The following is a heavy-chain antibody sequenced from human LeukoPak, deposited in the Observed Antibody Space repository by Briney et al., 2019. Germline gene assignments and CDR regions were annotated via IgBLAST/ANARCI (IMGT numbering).Heavy chain of an antibody. CDR1: AFTFTSYA. J-gene: IGHJ4*02. D-gene: IGHD6-6*01. CDR2: LNINTANP. Sequence: ASVKVSCKASAFTFTSYAINWVRQAPGQGLEWMGWLNINTANPTYAQGFTGRFFFSLDTSVSPAYLQISSLKAEDTAVYYCVRTIGIAARADYWGQGTLVTVSS. CDR3: VRTIGIAARADY. V-gene: IGHV7-4-1*02.